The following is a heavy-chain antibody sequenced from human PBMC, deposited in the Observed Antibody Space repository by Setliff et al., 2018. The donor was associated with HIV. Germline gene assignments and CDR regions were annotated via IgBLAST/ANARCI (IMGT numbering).Heavy chain of an antibody. Sequence: GSLRLSCAASGFTFRNYNFNWVRQAPGRGLEWVSSISIGSGAAIYYAESVQGRFTVSRDNSKNSLYLQMNSLRVEDTAVYYCARDYLYYNMYNGSPVYGMDVWGQGTTVTVS. CDR1: GFTFRNYN. CDR3: ARDYLYYNMYNGSPVYGMDV. D-gene: IGHD3-10*01. J-gene: IGHJ6*02. CDR2: ISIGSGAAI. V-gene: IGHV3-21*01.